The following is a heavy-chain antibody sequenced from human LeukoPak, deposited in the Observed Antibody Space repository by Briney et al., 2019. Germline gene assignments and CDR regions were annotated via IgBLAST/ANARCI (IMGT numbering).Heavy chain of an antibody. CDR1: GFTFSSYA. J-gene: IGHJ4*02. CDR2: ISYDGSNK. Sequence: SGGSLRLSCAASGFTFSSYAMHWVRQAPGKGLEWVAVISYDGSNKYYADSVKGRFTISRDNSKNTLYLQMNSLRAEDTAVYYCAKVDAIAVAGIPYWGQGTLVTVSS. V-gene: IGHV3-30*04. D-gene: IGHD6-19*01. CDR3: AKVDAIAVAGIPY.